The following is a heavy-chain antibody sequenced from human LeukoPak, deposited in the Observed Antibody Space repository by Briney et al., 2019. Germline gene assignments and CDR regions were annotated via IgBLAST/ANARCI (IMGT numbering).Heavy chain of an antibody. CDR2: IYTSGST. Sequence: PSQTLSLTCTVSGGSISSGSYYWSWIRQPAGKALGWIGRIYTSGSTNYNPSLKSRVTISVDTSKNQFSLKLSSVTAADTAVYYCARAEPAVPAAMGAFDIWGQGTMVTVSS. D-gene: IGHD2-2*01. J-gene: IGHJ3*02. CDR3: ARAEPAVPAAMGAFDI. CDR1: GGSISSGSYY. V-gene: IGHV4-61*02.